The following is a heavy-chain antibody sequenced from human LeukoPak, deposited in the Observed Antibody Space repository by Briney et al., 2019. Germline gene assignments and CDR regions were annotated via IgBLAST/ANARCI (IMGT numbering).Heavy chain of an antibody. CDR3: ATSHDVKTAPYDL. CDR1: GGSISSYC. V-gene: IGHV4-4*09. Sequence: PSETLSLTCTVSGGSISSYCWSWVRQSPGKGLEWIGYIFTSGRTDYNPSLKSRVTMSVDTSKNQLSMELRFLTAADTAVYYCATSHDVKTAPYDLWGQGTLVTVPS. J-gene: IGHJ5*02. CDR2: IFTSGRT. D-gene: IGHD2-21*01.